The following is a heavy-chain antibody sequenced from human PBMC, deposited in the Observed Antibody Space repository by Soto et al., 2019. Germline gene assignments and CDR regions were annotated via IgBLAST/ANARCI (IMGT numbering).Heavy chain of an antibody. CDR3: ARWRYYYDSSGDLRTDYYGMDV. Sequence: ASVKVSCKASGYTFTGYYMYWVRQAPGQGLEWMGWISPNSGGTNYAQKFQGWVTMTRDTSISTAYMELSRLRSDDTAVYYCARWRYYYDSSGDLRTDYYGMDVWGQGTTVTVSS. D-gene: IGHD3-22*01. CDR2: ISPNSGGT. CDR1: GYTFTGYY. J-gene: IGHJ6*02. V-gene: IGHV1-2*04.